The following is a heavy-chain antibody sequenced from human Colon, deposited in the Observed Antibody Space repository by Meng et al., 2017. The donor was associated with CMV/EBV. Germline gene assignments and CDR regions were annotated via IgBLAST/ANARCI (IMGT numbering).Heavy chain of an antibody. CDR1: GDNVSSNSAA. CDR2: TYYRSKWYN. J-gene: IGHJ5*02. CDR3: ARAGVGGWYFDD. D-gene: IGHD6-19*01. Sequence: SETLSLTCAISGDNVSSNSAAWNWIRQSPSRGLEWLGRTYYRSKWYNDYAVSVKSRITINPDTSKNQFSLQLNSVSPDDTAVYYCARAGVGGWYFDDWGQGTLVTVSS. V-gene: IGHV6-1*01.